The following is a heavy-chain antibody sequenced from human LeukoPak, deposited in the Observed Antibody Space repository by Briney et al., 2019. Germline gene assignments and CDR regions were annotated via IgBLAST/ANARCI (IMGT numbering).Heavy chain of an antibody. J-gene: IGHJ4*02. CDR1: GGSISSSN. V-gene: IGHV3-21*01. CDR2: ISSSSSYI. CDR3: AREWGMTTFDY. D-gene: IGHD4-11*01. Sequence: ETLSLTCAVSGGSISSSNWWSWIRQPPGKGLEWVSSISSSSSYIYYADSVKGRFTISRDNAKNSLYLQMNSLRAEDTAVYYCAREWGMTTFDYWGQGTLVTVSS.